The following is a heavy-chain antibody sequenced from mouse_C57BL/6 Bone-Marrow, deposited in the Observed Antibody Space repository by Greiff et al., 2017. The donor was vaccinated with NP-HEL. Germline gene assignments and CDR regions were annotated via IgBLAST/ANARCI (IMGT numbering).Heavy chain of an antibody. J-gene: IGHJ4*01. V-gene: IGHV1-54*01. CDR2: INPGSGGT. Sequence: QVQLQQSGAELVRPGTSVKVSCKASGYAFTNYLIEWVKQRPGQGLAWIGVINPGSGGTNYNEKFKGKATLTADKSSSTAYMQLSSLTSEDSAVYFCARSGSKDYAMDYWGQGTSVTVSS. CDR3: ARSGSKDYAMDY. D-gene: IGHD2-5*01. CDR1: GYAFTNYL.